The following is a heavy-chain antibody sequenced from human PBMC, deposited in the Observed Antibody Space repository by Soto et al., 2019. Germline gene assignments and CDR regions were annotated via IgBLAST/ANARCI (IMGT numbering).Heavy chain of an antibody. V-gene: IGHV4-59*08. CDR2: IYYSGST. D-gene: IGHD3-9*01. CDR3: ARGYFEEYYYYYMDV. CDR1: GGSISSYY. J-gene: IGHJ6*03. Sequence: SETLSLTCTVSGGSISSYYWSWIRQPPGKGLEWIGYIYYSGSTNYNPSLKSRVTISVDTSKNQFSLKLSSVTAADTAVYYCARGYFEEYYYYYMDVWGKGTTVTVSS.